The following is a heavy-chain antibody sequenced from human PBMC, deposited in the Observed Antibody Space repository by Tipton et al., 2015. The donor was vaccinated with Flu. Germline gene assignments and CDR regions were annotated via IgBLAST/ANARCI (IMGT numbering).Heavy chain of an antibody. CDR3: ARRRYSSGWGSAFDI. J-gene: IGHJ3*02. V-gene: IGHV5-51*03. CDR2: IYPGDSDT. CDR1: GYSLTSYW. D-gene: IGHD6-19*01. Sequence: QSGPEVKKPGESLKISCKGSGYSLTSYWIGWVRQMPGKGLEWMGIIYPGDSDTRYSPSFQGQVTISADKSISTAYLQWSSLKASDTAMYYCARRRYSSGWGSAFDIWGQGTMVTVSS.